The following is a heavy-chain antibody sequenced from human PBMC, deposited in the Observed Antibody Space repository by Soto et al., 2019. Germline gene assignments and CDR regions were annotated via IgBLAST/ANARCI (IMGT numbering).Heavy chain of an antibody. CDR1: GASVSTYS. CDR2: IHYSGGT. Sequence: PSETLSLTCSVTGASVSTYSWSWIRQSPGKGLEWIGYIHYSGGTNYTPSLRSRVTISVDSSKNQLSLNLTSLTAADTAVYYCARGGTSGSAVFNWFDPWGQGTLGTVSS. J-gene: IGHJ5*02. CDR3: ARGGTSGSAVFNWFDP. D-gene: IGHD3-10*01. V-gene: IGHV4-59*02.